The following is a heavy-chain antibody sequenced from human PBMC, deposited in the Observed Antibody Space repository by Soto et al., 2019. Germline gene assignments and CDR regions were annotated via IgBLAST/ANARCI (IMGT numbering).Heavy chain of an antibody. CDR3: ARDQQISGFDI. CDR2: INSDGSST. Sequence: GGSLRLSCAASGFTFSYYWMHWVRQAPGKGLVWVSHINSDGSSTSYADSAKGRFTISRDNAKNTLYLQMNSLRAEDTAVYYCARDQQISGFDIWGQGTMVTVSS. V-gene: IGHV3-74*01. J-gene: IGHJ3*02. CDR1: GFTFSYYW. D-gene: IGHD3-10*01.